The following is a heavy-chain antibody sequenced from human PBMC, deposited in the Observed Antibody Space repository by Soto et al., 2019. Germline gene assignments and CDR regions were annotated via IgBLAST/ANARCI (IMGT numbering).Heavy chain of an antibody. Sequence: PGGSLRLSCATSGFTFSGYSMNWVRQAPGKGLEWVSYISSSSSTIFYADSVKGRFTISRDNAKNSVSLQMNSLRDEDTAVYYCSRESSGTYWGQGTLVTVSS. V-gene: IGHV3-48*02. CDR2: ISSSSSTI. CDR1: GFTFSGYS. CDR3: SRESSGTY. D-gene: IGHD3-22*01. J-gene: IGHJ4*02.